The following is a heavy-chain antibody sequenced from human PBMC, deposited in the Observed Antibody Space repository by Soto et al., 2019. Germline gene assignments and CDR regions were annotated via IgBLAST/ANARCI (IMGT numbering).Heavy chain of an antibody. D-gene: IGHD3-22*01. CDR2: VYYSRTT. CDR3: ARDVIGPTYYFDP. J-gene: IGHJ5*02. V-gene: IGHV4-61*08. CDR1: GGSIDSGEYY. Sequence: SETLSLTCTVSGGSIDSGEYYWSWIRQPPGKGLEWIGYVYYSRTTNYNPFHKSRVTLSLNKSKNQFSLKMNSVTAADTAVYYDARDVIGPTYYFDPWGQGTLVTVSS.